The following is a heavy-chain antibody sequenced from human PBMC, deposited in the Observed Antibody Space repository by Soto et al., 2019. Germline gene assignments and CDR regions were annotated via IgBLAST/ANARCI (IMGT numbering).Heavy chain of an antibody. J-gene: IGHJ6*02. CDR3: AKNLAAAAAGTFYYGMDV. D-gene: IGHD6-13*01. CDR1: GFTFSSYG. CDR2: ISYDGSNK. V-gene: IGHV3-30*18. Sequence: HPGGSLRLSCAASGFTFSSYGMHWVRQAPGKGLEWVAVISYDGSNKYYADSVKGRFTISRDNSKNTLYLQMNSLRAEDTAVYYCAKNLAAAAAGTFYYGMDVWGQGTTVTVSS.